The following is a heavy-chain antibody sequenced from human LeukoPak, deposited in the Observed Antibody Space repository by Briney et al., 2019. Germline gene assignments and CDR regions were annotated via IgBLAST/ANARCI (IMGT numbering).Heavy chain of an antibody. CDR1: GFTFSSYG. V-gene: IGHV3-30*02. J-gene: IGHJ6*03. Sequence: GGSLRLSCAASGFTFSSYGMHWVRRAPGKGLEWVAFIRYDGSNKYYADSVKGRFTISRDNSKNTLYLQMNSLRAEDTAVYYCAKERKLGATRYYYYMDVWGKGTTVTVSS. CDR3: AKERKLGATRYYYYMDV. D-gene: IGHD1-1*01. CDR2: IRYDGSNK.